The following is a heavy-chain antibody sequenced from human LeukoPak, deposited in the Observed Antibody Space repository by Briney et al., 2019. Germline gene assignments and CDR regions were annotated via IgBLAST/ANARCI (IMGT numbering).Heavy chain of an antibody. J-gene: IGHJ5*02. Sequence: SETLSLTCTVSGGSISSGDYYWSWIRQPPGKGLEWIGYIYYSGSTYYNPSLKSRVTISVDTSKNQFSLKLSSVTAADTAVYYGGRDYYGNPHQTPWSPPGARETRVTVPS. D-gene: IGHD4-11*01. V-gene: IGHV4-30-4*02. CDR2: IYYSGST. CDR1: GGSISSGDYY. CDR3: GRDYYGNPHQTPWSPP.